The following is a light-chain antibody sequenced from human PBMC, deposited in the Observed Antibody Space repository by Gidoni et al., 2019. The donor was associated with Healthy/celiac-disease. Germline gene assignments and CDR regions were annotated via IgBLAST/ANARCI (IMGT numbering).Light chain of an antibody. CDR3: QQTNSFPFT. V-gene: IGKV1-12*01. J-gene: IGKJ4*01. CDR2: AAS. Sequence: DIQMTQPPSSVSASVGDSVTISCRARQGISSWLAWYQQKPGEAPQLLICAASSLQSRVPSRFGGSGCGAVFTLTISILQPEDFATYYYQQTNSFPFTFGEGTKVEIK. CDR1: QGISSW.